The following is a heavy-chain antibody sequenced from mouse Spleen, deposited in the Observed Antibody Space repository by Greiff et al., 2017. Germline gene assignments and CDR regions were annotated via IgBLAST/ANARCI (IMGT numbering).Heavy chain of an antibody. CDR1: GYTFTDYA. CDR3: ARDYGSSYWYFDV. J-gene: IGHJ1*01. CDR2: ISTYYGDA. Sequence: VQLQQSGAELVRPGVSVKISCKGSGYTFTDYAMHWVKQSHAKSLEWIGVISTYYGDASYNQKFKGKATMSVDKSSSTAYMELARLTSEDSAIYYCARDYGSSYWYFDVWGAGTTVTVSS. V-gene: IGHV1S137*01. D-gene: IGHD1-1*01.